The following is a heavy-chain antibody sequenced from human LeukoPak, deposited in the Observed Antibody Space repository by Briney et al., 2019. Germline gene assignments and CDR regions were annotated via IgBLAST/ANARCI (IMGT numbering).Heavy chain of an antibody. CDR2: ITSDGGNE. Sequence: GGSLRLSCAASGFSFSSFAMHWVRQAPGKGLEWVAVITSDGGNENYADSVKGRFTISRDNSKNTLYMQMNSLRVEDTAVYYCARDPAGYSFDLWGRGTLVTVSS. CDR1: GFSFSSFA. D-gene: IGHD3-9*01. CDR3: ARDPAGYSFDL. J-gene: IGHJ2*01. V-gene: IGHV3-30*04.